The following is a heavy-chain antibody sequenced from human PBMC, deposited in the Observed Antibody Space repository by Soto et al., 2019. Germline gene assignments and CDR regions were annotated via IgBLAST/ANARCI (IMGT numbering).Heavy chain of an antibody. V-gene: IGHV1-69*02. CDR3: AGRYGDRDY. CDR2: IIPILGIG. Sequence: QVQLVQSGAEVKKPGSSVKVSCKASGGTFSSYISWVRQXPGQGLEWMGRIIPILGIGNYAQKFQGRVTITXDKSTSTAXXXLSXXXSEDTAVYYCAGRYGDRDYWGQGTLVTVSS. J-gene: IGHJ4*02. CDR1: GGTFSSY. D-gene: IGHD4-17*01.